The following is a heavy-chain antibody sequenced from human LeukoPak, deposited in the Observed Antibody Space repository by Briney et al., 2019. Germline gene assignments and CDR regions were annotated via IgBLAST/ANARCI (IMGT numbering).Heavy chain of an antibody. J-gene: IGHJ4*02. CDR1: GYTLTELS. Sequence: ASVKVSCKVSGYTLTELSMHWVRQAPGNGLEWMGGFDPEDGETIYAQKFQGRVTMTEDTSTDTAYMELSSLRSEDTAVYYCATDYGDYEYYFDYWGQGTLVTVSS. V-gene: IGHV1-24*01. CDR2: FDPEDGET. CDR3: ATDYGDYEYYFDY. D-gene: IGHD4-17*01.